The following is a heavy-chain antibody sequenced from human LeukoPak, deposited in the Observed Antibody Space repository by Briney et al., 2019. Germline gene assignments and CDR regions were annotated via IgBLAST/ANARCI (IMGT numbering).Heavy chain of an antibody. Sequence: QSQTLSLTCAISGDSVSSNSAVWNWIRQSPSRGLEWLGRTYYRSRWYNDYAVSVKSRINVNPDTSKNQFSLQLNSVTPEDTAVYYCTRGGAAAGFDFWGQGTLVTVSS. D-gene: IGHD6-13*01. CDR1: GDSVSSNSAV. CDR3: TRGGAAAGFDF. V-gene: IGHV6-1*01. J-gene: IGHJ4*02. CDR2: TYYRSRWYN.